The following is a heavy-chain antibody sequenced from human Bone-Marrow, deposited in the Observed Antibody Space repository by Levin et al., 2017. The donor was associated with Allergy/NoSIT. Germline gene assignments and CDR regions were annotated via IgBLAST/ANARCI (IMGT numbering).Heavy chain of an antibody. Sequence: SQTLSLTCAVYGGSFTDSYWSWIRQPPGKGLEWIGENKYGGSTNNNPSLKGRITISVDTSKNQFSLKLSSVTAADTAVYSCARLRWRFGERWYCQYYMDVWGKGTTVTVSS. CDR2: NKYGGST. D-gene: IGHD3-10*01. J-gene: IGHJ6*03. CDR1: GGSFTDSY. V-gene: IGHV4-34*01. CDR3: ARLRWRFGERWYCQYYMDV.